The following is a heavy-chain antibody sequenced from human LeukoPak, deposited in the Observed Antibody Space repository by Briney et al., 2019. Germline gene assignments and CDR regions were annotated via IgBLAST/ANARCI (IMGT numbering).Heavy chain of an antibody. D-gene: IGHD3-10*01. J-gene: IGHJ4*02. Sequence: PSETLSLTCTVSGGSISTYHWSWIRQPPGKGLEWIGYIYYSGGTNYNPSLKSRVTMSVDTSKNQFSLKLSSVTAADTAVYYCARGRGFDYWGQGTLVTVSS. CDR1: GGSISTYH. CDR3: ARGRGFDY. V-gene: IGHV4-59*01. CDR2: IYYSGGT.